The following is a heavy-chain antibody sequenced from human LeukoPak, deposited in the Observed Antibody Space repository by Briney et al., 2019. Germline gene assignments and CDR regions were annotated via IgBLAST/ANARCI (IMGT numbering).Heavy chain of an antibody. CDR2: ISGSGGIP. V-gene: IGHV3-23*01. CDR1: GFTFSSYA. D-gene: IGHD1-26*01. Sequence: PGGSLRLSCAASGFTFSSYAMSWVRQASGKGLEWVSAISGSGGIPYYADSVKGRFTISRDNSKNTLYLQMNSLRAEDTAVYCCARNYSGSYHIDYWGQGTLVTVSS. J-gene: IGHJ4*02. CDR3: ARNYSGSYHIDY.